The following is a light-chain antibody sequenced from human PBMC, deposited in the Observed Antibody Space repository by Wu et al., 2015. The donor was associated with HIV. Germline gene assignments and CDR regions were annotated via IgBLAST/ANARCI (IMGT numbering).Light chain of an antibody. Sequence: DIQMTQSPSSLSASVGDTVTITCRASQSINNYLAWYQQRPGKVPKLLIYAASTLQSGVPSRFSGSGSGTGFTLTITSLQPEDVATYYCQKXDDAPXTFGGGTKVEIK. CDR1: QSINNY. V-gene: IGKV1-27*01. CDR3: QKXDDAPXT. J-gene: IGKJ4*01. CDR2: AAS.